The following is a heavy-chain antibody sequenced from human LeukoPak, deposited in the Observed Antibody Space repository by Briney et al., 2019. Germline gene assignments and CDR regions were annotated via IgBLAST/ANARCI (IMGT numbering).Heavy chain of an antibody. Sequence: GGSLRLSCAASGFTFSSYAMSWVRQAPGKGLEWFSDITGGGGSTYYADSVKGRFTISRDNSKNTLYLQMNSLRAEDTAVYFCAKLSGYPGAYWGQGTLVTVSS. CDR1: GFTFSSYA. CDR2: ITGGGGST. J-gene: IGHJ4*02. CDR3: AKLSGYPGAY. D-gene: IGHD3-22*01. V-gene: IGHV3-23*01.